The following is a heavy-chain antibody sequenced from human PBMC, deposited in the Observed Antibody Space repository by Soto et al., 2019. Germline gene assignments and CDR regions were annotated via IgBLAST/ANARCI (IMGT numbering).Heavy chain of an antibody. Sequence: GGSLRLSCAASGFTFSSYGMHWVRQAPGKGLEWVAVISYDGSNKYYADSGKGRFTISRDNSKNTLYLQMNSLRAEDTAVYYCAKDSRYLWPYFDYWGQGTLVTVSS. CDR2: ISYDGSNK. V-gene: IGHV3-30*18. D-gene: IGHD3-10*01. J-gene: IGHJ4*02. CDR3: AKDSRYLWPYFDY. CDR1: GFTFSSYG.